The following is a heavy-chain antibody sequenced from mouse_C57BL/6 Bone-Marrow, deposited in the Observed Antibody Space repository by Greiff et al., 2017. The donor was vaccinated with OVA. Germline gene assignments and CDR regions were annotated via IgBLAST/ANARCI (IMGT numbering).Heavy chain of an antibody. V-gene: IGHV1-69*01. CDR1: GYTFTSYW. J-gene: IGHJ2*01. CDR3: ARGYYGSSYYFDY. D-gene: IGHD1-1*01. CDR2: IDPSDSYT. Sequence: QVQLQQPGAELVMPGASVKLSCTASGYTFTSYWMHWVKQRPGQGLEWIGEIDPSDSYTNYNQKFKGKSTLTVDKSSSTAYMQLSSLTSEDSAVYYCARGYYGSSYYFDYWGQGTTLTVSS.